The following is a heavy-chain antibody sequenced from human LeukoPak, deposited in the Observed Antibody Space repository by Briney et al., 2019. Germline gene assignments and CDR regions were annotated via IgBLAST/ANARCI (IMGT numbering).Heavy chain of an antibody. V-gene: IGHV1-2*02. CDR3: ARDYYGGVWSLGY. CDR1: GYTFTGYY. D-gene: IGHD2-8*02. Sequence: ASVKVSCKASGYTFTGYYTHWVRQAPGQGLEWMGWVDPNNGGTNYAQKFQGRVTMTRDTSISAAYMELSGLRSDDTAVYYCARDYYGGVWSLGYWGQGTLVTVSS. J-gene: IGHJ4*02. CDR2: VDPNNGGT.